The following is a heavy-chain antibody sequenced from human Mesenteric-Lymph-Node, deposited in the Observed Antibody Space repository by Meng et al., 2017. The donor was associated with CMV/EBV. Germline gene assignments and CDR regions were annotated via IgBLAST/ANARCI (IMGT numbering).Heavy chain of an antibody. D-gene: IGHD3-10*01. J-gene: IGHJ4*02. CDR3: ARDLRFGQLLLDY. V-gene: IGHV3-7*01. Sequence: GESLKISCAASGFTFSNYWMSWVRQAPGKGLEWVANIKQDGSEKYYVDSVKGRFTISRDNAKNSLYLQMNSLRAEDTAVYYCARDLRFGQLLLDYWGQGTLVTVSS. CDR1: GFTFSNYW. CDR2: IKQDGSEK.